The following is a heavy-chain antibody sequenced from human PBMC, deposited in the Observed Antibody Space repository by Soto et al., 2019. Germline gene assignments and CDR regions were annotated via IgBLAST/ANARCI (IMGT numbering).Heavy chain of an antibody. J-gene: IGHJ4*01. Sequence: ASVKVSCKASGYTFTSYYMHWVRQAPGQGLEWMGTINPSGGSTSYAQKCQGRVTMTRATSTGTVYMGLSSLRSEDTAGYYCPRGGSSISPGWRALHDWGKGTLVTASS. V-gene: IGHV1-46*01. CDR3: PRGGSSISPGWRALHD. CDR2: INPSGGST. CDR1: GYTFTSYY. D-gene: IGHD3-3*02.